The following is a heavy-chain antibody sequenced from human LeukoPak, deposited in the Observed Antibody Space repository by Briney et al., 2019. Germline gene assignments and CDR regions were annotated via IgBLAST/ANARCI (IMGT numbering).Heavy chain of an antibody. Sequence: QSGGSLRLSCAASGFTFSSYGMSWVRQAPGKGLEWVSYISSSGSTIYYADSVKGRFTISRDNAKNSLYLQMNSLRAEDTAVYYCARHRLGEIFPWGQGTLVTVSS. CDR2: ISSSGSTI. V-gene: IGHV3-48*04. CDR3: ARHRLGEIFP. CDR1: GFTFSSYG. D-gene: IGHD2/OR15-2a*01. J-gene: IGHJ5*02.